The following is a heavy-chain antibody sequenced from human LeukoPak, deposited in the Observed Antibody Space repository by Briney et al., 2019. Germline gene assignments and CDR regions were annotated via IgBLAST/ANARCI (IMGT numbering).Heavy chain of an antibody. CDR3: ARHVGYGNNWFDP. Sequence: SETLSLTCTVSGGPISSYYWSWIRQPPGKGLEWIGYIYYSGSTNYNPSLKSRVTISVDTSKNQFSLKTASMPAADTRVYYCARHVGYGNNWFDPWGQGTLVTVSS. D-gene: IGHD5-18*01. CDR1: GGPISSYY. J-gene: IGHJ5*02. CDR2: IYYSGST. V-gene: IGHV4-59*08.